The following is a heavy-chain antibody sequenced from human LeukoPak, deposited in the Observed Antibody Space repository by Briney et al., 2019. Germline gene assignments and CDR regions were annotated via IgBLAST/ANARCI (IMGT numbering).Heavy chain of an antibody. V-gene: IGHV1-18*01. J-gene: IGHJ4*02. CDR3: ARAGRLKSGSNIY. D-gene: IGHD1-26*01. CDR2: ISGYNGNT. CDR1: GYNFTNYG. Sequence: ASVTVSCKGFGYNFTNYGISWVRQAPGQRLEWMGWISGYNGNTDYAQKFQARVTMTTDTSTSTGYLELRSLRSDDTAVYYCARAGRLKSGSNIYWGRGTLVTVSS.